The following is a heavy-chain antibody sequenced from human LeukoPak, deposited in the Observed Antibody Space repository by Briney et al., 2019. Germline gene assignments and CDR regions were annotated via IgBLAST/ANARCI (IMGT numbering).Heavy chain of an antibody. CDR2: ISPNSGGT. J-gene: IGHJ4*02. V-gene: IGHV1-2*02. D-gene: IGHD3-10*01. CDR3: ARDPSGSGGYDY. Sequence: ASVKVSCKASGFTFSGYYMHWVRQAPGQGLEWMAWISPNSGGTNYVQKFQGRVTVTRDTSISTDYMEISGLTSDDTALYYCARDPSGSGGYDYWGQGTLVTVSS. CDR1: GFTFSGYY.